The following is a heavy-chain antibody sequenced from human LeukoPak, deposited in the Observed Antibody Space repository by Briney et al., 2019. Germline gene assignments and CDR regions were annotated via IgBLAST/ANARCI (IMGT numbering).Heavy chain of an antibody. Sequence: SVTVSFKASGYTFTVYYMHWVGQAPGQGGEWMGGITPIFATASYAQKFQGRVTITADKSTSTAYMELSSLRSEDTAVYHCARATSSGYSSSWYGGYWGQGTLVTVSS. V-gene: IGHV1-69*06. J-gene: IGHJ4*02. CDR2: ITPIFATA. CDR1: GYTFTVYY. D-gene: IGHD6-13*01. CDR3: ARATSSGYSSSWYGGY.